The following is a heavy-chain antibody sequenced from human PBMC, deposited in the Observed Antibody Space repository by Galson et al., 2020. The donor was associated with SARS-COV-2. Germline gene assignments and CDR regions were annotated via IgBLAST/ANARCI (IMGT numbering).Heavy chain of an antibody. D-gene: IGHD2-15*01. CDR1: GFTFSSYA. Sequence: GESLKISCAASGFTFSSYAMSWVRQAPGKGLEWVSAISGSGGSTYYADSVKGRFTISRDNSKNTLYLQMNSLRAEDTAVYYCAKEFRDIVVVVAATPFDYWGQGTLVTVSS. V-gene: IGHV3-23*01. CDR2: ISGSGGST. CDR3: AKEFRDIVVVVAATPFDY. J-gene: IGHJ4*02.